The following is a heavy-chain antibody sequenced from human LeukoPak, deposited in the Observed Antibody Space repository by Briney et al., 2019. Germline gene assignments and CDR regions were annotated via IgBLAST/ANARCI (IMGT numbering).Heavy chain of an antibody. D-gene: IGHD2-21*02. CDR2: ISGSGGST. Sequence: GGSLRLSCAASGFTFSSYAMSWVRQTPGKGLEWVSAISGSGGSTYYADSVKGRFTISRDNSKNTLYLQMNSLRAEDTAVYYCAKVLVVTGGGYWGQGTLVTVSS. V-gene: IGHV3-23*01. J-gene: IGHJ4*02. CDR3: AKVLVVTGGGY. CDR1: GFTFSSYA.